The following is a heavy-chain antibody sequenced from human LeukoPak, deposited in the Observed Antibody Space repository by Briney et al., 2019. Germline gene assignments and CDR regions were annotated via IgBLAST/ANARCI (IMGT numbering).Heavy chain of an antibody. CDR1: GFTFSSYA. CDR3: AKDQYILTGNFDY. CDR2: ISGSGGST. Sequence: GGSLRLSCAASGFTFSSYAMSWVRQAPGKGLEWVSAISGSGGSTYYADSVKGRFTISRDNSKNTLYLQMNSLRAEDAAVYYCAKDQYILTGNFDYWGQGTLVTVSS. D-gene: IGHD3-9*01. J-gene: IGHJ4*02. V-gene: IGHV3-23*01.